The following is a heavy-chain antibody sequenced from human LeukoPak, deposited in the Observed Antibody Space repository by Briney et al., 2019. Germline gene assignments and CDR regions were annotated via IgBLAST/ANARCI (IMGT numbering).Heavy chain of an antibody. CDR3: AKDSQDQPYSSGWYSLADYFDH. Sequence: PGGSLRLSCAASGFTFSSYAMSWVRQAPGKGLEWVSAISGSGGSTYYADSVKGRFTISRDNSKNTLYLQMNSLRAEDTAVYYCAKDSQDQPYSSGWYSLADYFDHWGQGTLVTVSS. V-gene: IGHV3-23*01. CDR2: ISGSGGST. D-gene: IGHD6-19*01. CDR1: GFTFSSYA. J-gene: IGHJ4*02.